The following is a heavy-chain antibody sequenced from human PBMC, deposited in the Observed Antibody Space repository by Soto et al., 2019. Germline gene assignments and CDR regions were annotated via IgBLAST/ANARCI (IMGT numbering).Heavy chain of an antibody. Sequence: QVQLVESGGGLVKPGGSLRLSCAASGFTFSDYYMSWIRQAPGKGLEWVSYISSSSSYTNYADSVKGRFTISRDNAKNSLYLPMNSLRAEDTAVYYCARGADWELLGQIDYWGQGTLVTVSS. CDR2: ISSSSSYT. J-gene: IGHJ4*02. CDR1: GFTFSDYY. D-gene: IGHD1-26*01. CDR3: ARGADWELLGQIDY. V-gene: IGHV3-11*05.